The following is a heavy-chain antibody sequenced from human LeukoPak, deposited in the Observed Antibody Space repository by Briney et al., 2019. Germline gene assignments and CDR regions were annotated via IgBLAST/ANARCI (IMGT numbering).Heavy chain of an antibody. CDR3: ARRESSGSIDY. D-gene: IGHD3-22*01. Sequence: GESLKISCKGSGYSFTSYWIGWVRQVPGKGLEWMGIIYPGDSDTRYSPSLQGQITISVDKSITTAYLQWSSLKASDTAMYYCARRESSGSIDYWGHGTLVTVSS. V-gene: IGHV5-51*01. CDR2: IYPGDSDT. CDR1: GYSFTSYW. J-gene: IGHJ4*01.